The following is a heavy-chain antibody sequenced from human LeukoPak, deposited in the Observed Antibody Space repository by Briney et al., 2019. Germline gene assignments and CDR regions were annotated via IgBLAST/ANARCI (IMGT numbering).Heavy chain of an antibody. J-gene: IGHJ4*02. CDR3: ATPPTAYTSGSLGY. CDR1: GFTFSNFG. D-gene: IGHD3-22*01. V-gene: IGHV3-30*03. CDR2: ISYDGSTK. Sequence: GRSLRLSCEASGFTFSNFGMHRVRQAPGKGLEWVAIISYDGSTKYYADSVKGRFSISRDNSKNTLYLQMNSLRVEDTAVYYCATPPTAYTSGSLGYWGQGTLVTVSS.